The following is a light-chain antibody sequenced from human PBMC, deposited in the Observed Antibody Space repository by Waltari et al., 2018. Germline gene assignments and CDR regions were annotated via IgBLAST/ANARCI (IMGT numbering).Light chain of an antibody. CDR3: QQSYSFPR. CDR2: AAS. J-gene: IGKJ1*01. V-gene: IGKV1-39*01. CDR1: QSISSS. Sequence: DIQMTQSPSSLSASVGDRVTITCRASQSISSSLNWYQQRPGKAPKLLIYAASSLQSGVPSRFSGSGSGTDFTLTISSLQPEDFAIYYCQQSYSFPRFGQGTKVEIK.